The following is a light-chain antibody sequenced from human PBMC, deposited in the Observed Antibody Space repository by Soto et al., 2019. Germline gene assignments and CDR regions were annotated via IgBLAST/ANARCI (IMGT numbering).Light chain of an antibody. J-gene: IGLJ1*01. V-gene: IGLV7-43*01. Sequence: VVTQEPSLTVCRGGSVTLNCAANTEAVTSGYYANWFQQKHGQPPMALIYGTRDKHSWTPARFSASLLGGKAALTLSGVQPEDEAVYYCLLYYGGARGFGTGTKVTVL. CDR2: GTR. CDR1: TEAVTSGYY. CDR3: LLYYGGARG.